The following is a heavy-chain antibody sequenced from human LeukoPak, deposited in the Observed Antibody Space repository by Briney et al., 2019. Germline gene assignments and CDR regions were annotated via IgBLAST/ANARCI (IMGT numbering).Heavy chain of an antibody. CDR2: IYYSGST. Sequence: SETLSLTWTVSGGSISSYYWSWIRQPPGKGLEWIGYIYYSGSTNYNPSLKSRVTISVDTSKNQFSLKLSSVTAADTAVYYCARVRRWNAFDIWGQGTMVTVSS. CDR3: ARVRRWNAFDI. CDR1: GGSISSYY. J-gene: IGHJ3*02. V-gene: IGHV4-59*13.